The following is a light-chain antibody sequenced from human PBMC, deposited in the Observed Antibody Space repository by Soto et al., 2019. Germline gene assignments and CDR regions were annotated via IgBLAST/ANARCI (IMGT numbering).Light chain of an antibody. Sequence: DIQMTQSPSTLSASVGDRVTITCRASQSVSNWLAWYQQKPGKAPKVWIYDASSLESRVPSRCSGHGSGPEYTLTICSLQPDDLGTYYCQQYNGGYTFGQGSTLEIK. CDR1: QSVSNW. V-gene: IGKV1-5*01. CDR2: DAS. J-gene: IGKJ2*01. CDR3: QQYNGGYT.